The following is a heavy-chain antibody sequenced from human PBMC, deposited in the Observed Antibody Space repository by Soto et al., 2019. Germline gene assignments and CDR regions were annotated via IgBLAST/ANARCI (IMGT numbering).Heavy chain of an antibody. CDR3: AKEVWSGPMDV. V-gene: IGHV1-3*01. D-gene: IGHD3-3*01. CDR1: GYTFTSYA. CDR2: INAGNGNT. J-gene: IGHJ6*02. Sequence: ASVKVSCKTSGYTFTSYALHWVRQAPGQRLEWMGWINAGNGNTKYSQKFQGRVIITRDTSASTAYMELRSLRSEDTAVYYCAKEVWSGPMDVWGQGTTVTVS.